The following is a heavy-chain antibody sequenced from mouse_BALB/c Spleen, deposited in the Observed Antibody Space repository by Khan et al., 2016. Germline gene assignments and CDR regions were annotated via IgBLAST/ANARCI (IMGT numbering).Heavy chain of an antibody. CDR3: ARYDYDRGYFDY. CDR1: GYSITSDYA. Sequence: EVKLLESGPGLVKPSQSLSLTCTVTGYSITSDYAWNWIRQFPGNKLEWMGYISCSGSTSYNPSLKSRISITRDTSKNQFFLQLNSVTTGDTATYYCARYDYDRGYFDYWGQGTTLTVSS. V-gene: IGHV3-2*02. CDR2: ISCSGST. D-gene: IGHD2-4*01. J-gene: IGHJ2*01.